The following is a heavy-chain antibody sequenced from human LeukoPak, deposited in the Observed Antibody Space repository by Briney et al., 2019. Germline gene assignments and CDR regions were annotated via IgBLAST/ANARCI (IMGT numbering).Heavy chain of an antibody. CDR3: AKDPGSGWSRSAFDI. CDR1: GFTFSSYS. J-gene: IGHJ3*02. CDR2: ISSSSSTI. V-gene: IGHV3-48*04. D-gene: IGHD6-19*01. Sequence: PGGSLRLSCAASGFTFSSYSMNWVRQAPGKGLEWVSYISSSSSTIYYADSVKGRFTISRDNAKNSLYLQMNSLRAEDTALYYCAKDPGSGWSRSAFDIWGQGTMVTVSS.